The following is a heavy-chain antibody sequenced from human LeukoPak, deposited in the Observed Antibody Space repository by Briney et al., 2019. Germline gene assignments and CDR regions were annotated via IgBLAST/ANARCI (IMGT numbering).Heavy chain of an antibody. Sequence: SQTLSLTCALSVGSTSGGGYSWSWIRQPRGEGLEWIGYIYHSGSTYYNPSLKSRVTISVDRSKNQFSLKLSSVTAADAAVYYCASGYSSSWVYYYGMDVWGQGTTVTVSS. V-gene: IGHV4-30-2*01. CDR1: VGSTSGGGYS. CDR2: IYHSGST. J-gene: IGHJ6*02. CDR3: ASGYSSSWVYYYGMDV. D-gene: IGHD6-13*01.